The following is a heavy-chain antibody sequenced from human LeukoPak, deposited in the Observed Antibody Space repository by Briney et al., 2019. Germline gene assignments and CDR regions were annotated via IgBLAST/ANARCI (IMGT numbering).Heavy chain of an antibody. CDR1: GFTVSSNY. Sequence: GGSLRLSCAASGFTVSSNYMSWVRQAPGKGLEWVSIIYSGGSTFYADSVKGRFTISRDNSKNTLYLQMNSLRAEDTAVYYCARVGYNGWDFDHWGQGTLVTVSS. CDR2: IYSGGST. CDR3: ARVGYNGWDFDH. V-gene: IGHV3-53*01. D-gene: IGHD5-12*01. J-gene: IGHJ4*02.